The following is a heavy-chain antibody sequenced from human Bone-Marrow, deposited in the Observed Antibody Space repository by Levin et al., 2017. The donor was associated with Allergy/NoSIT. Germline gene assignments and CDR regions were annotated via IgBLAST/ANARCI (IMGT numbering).Heavy chain of an antibody. Sequence: VSGPTLVKPTQTLTLTCTFSGFSLATTGVGVGWFRQPPGKALEWLALIYWDDDKRYRPSLTNRLTVTKDTSKNQVVLTMTNMDPVDTATYYCAHALGGYDGSGGYSQVGAMDVWGQGTTVTVSS. D-gene: IGHD3-10*01. CDR2: IYWDDDK. V-gene: IGHV2-5*02. CDR3: AHALGGYDGSGGYSQVGAMDV. J-gene: IGHJ6*02. CDR1: GFSLATTGVG.